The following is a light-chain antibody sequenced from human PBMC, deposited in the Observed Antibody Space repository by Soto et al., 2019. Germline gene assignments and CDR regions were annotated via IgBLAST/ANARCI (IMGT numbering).Light chain of an antibody. CDR1: QSVRNN. Sequence: EIVMTQSPATLSVSPGERATLSCRASQSVRNNLAWYQQKPGQAPRLLIHGESTRATGIPARFSGSGSGTEFILTISSLQSEDFAVYYCQQYNDWPPWTFGQGTKVEIK. V-gene: IGKV3D-15*01. CDR2: GES. CDR3: QQYNDWPPWT. J-gene: IGKJ1*01.